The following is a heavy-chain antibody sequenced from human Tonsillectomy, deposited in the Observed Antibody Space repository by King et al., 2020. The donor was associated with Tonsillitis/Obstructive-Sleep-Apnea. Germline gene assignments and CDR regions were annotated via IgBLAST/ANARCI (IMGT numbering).Heavy chain of an antibody. J-gene: IGHJ3*02. V-gene: IGHV4-59*01. CDR1: GGSISSYY. Sequence: QLQESGPGLVKPSETLSLTCTVSGGSISSYYWSWIRQPPGKGLEWIGYIYYSGSTNYNPSLKSRVTISVDTSNNQFSLKLSSVTAADTAVYYCARVLGGATYDAFDIWGQGTMVTVSS. D-gene: IGHD1-26*01. CDR2: IYYSGST. CDR3: ARVLGGATYDAFDI.